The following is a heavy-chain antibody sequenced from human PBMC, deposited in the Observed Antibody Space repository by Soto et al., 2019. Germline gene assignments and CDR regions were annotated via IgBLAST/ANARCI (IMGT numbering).Heavy chain of an antibody. CDR1: GGSFSGYY. V-gene: IGHV4-34*01. J-gene: IGHJ4*02. CDR2: INHSGST. D-gene: IGHD1-7*01. CDR3: ARGFPARHRYNWNYSPLYYFDY. Sequence: SETLSLTCAVYGGSFSGYYWSWIRQPPGKGLEWIGEINHSGSTNYNPSLKSRVTISVDTSKNQFPLKLSSVTAADTAVYYCARGFPARHRYNWNYSPLYYFDYWGQGTLVTVSS.